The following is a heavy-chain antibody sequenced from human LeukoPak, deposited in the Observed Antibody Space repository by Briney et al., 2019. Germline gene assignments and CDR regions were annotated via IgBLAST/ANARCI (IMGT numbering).Heavy chain of an antibody. CDR2: IHFGGST. CDR3: AREASGTFFN. J-gene: IGHJ4*02. CDR1: RGSISSDS. V-gene: IGHV4-59*01. D-gene: IGHD1-26*01. Sequence: SETQSLTCSVSRGSISSDSWTWIRQPPGKTLEWVGKIHFGGSTNYNPSLRGRVTISVDNSRKYFSLRLTSVTSADTAVYYCAREASGTFFNWGQGTLVSVSS.